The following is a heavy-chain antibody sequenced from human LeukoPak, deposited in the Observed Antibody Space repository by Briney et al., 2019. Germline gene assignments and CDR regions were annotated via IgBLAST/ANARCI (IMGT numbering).Heavy chain of an antibody. CDR2: IDWDDDK. CDR3: ARTPNFYYYMDV. J-gene: IGHJ6*03. CDR1: GFSLSTSGMR. D-gene: IGHD1-1*01. V-gene: IGHV2-70*04. Sequence: SGPTLVKPTQTLTLTCTFSGFSLSTSGMRVNWIRQPPGKALEWLARIDWDDDKFYSTSLKTRLTISKDTSKNQVVLTMTNMDPVDTATYYCARTPNFYYYMDVWGKGTTVTLSS.